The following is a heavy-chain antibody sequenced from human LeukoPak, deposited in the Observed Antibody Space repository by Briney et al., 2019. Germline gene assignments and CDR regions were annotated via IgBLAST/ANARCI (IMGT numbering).Heavy chain of an antibody. J-gene: IGHJ3*02. Sequence: GGSLRLSCVASGFTFSDYWMSWVRQAPGKGLEWVSYISSSGSSIYYADSVKGRFTISRDNAKNSLCLQMNSLRAEDTAVYYCARQYYYDTSGYDAFDIWGQGTMVTVSS. D-gene: IGHD3-22*01. CDR2: ISSSGSSI. V-gene: IGHV3-11*04. CDR3: ARQYYYDTSGYDAFDI. CDR1: GFTFSDYW.